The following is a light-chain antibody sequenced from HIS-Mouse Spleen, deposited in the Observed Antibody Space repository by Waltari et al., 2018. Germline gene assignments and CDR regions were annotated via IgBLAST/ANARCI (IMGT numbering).Light chain of an antibody. CDR3: YSTDSSGNHRV. V-gene: IGLV3-10*01. J-gene: IGLJ2*01. Sequence: SYELTQPPSVPVSPGQTARITCSGDDLPKKYAYWYQQKSGQAPVLVIYEDSKRPSGIPARFSGSSSGTMATLTISGAQVEDEADYYCYSTDSSGNHRVFGGGTKLTVL. CDR1: DLPKKY. CDR2: EDS.